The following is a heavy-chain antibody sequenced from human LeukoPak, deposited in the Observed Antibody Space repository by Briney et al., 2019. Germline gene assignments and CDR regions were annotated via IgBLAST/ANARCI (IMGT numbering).Heavy chain of an antibody. V-gene: IGHV1-2*02. D-gene: IGHD3-10*01. CDR2: INPNSGGT. CDR1: GYTFTGYY. J-gene: IGHJ4*02. Sequence: ASVKVSCKASGYTFTGYYIHWVRQAPGQGLEWMGWINPNSGGTNYAQKFQGRVTMTRDTSIRTAYMELSRLRSDDTAVYYCARSRPLLWFGEEQKPNDYWGQGTLVTVSS. CDR3: ARSRPLLWFGEEQKPNDY.